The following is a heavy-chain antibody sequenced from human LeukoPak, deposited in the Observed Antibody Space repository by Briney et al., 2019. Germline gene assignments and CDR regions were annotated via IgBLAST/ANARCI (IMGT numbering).Heavy chain of an antibody. CDR2: IYTSGST. CDR1: GGSISSGSYY. D-gene: IGHD6-13*01. Sequence: PSQTLSPTCPVSGGSISSGSYYWSWVRQPAGKGLEWIGRIYTSGSTNYNPSLKSRVTISVDTSKNQFSLKLSSVTAADTAVYYCARDPLRGYSSSWYFDYWGQGTLVTVSS. J-gene: IGHJ4*02. V-gene: IGHV4-61*02. CDR3: ARDPLRGYSSSWYFDY.